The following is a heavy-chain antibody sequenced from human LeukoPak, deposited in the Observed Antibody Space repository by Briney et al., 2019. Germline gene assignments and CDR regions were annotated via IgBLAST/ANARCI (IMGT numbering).Heavy chain of an antibody. CDR3: ARAGGSTVSHSDY. V-gene: IGHV3-21*01. J-gene: IGHJ4*02. CDR1: GFTFRNYY. CDR2: ISGSGGST. D-gene: IGHD4-17*01. Sequence: GGSLRLSCAASGFTFRNYYMHWVRQAPGKGLEWVSAISGSGGSTYYADSVKGRFTISKDNAKNSLYLQMNSLRAEDTAVYYCARAGGSTVSHSDYWGQGTLVTVSS.